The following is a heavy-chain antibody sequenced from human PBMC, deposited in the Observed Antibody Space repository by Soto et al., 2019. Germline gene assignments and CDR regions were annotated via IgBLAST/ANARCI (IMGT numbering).Heavy chain of an antibody. V-gene: IGHV1-2*04. D-gene: IGHD2-8*01. Sequence: ASVKVSCKASGYAFSSYAMHWVRQAPGQGLEWMGWINPNSGGTNYAQKFQGWVTMTRDTSISTAYMELSRLRSDDTAVYYCARGSLADCTNGVCYLGWFDPWGQGTLVTVSS. CDR2: INPNSGGT. CDR1: GYAFSSYA. CDR3: ARGSLADCTNGVCYLGWFDP. J-gene: IGHJ5*02.